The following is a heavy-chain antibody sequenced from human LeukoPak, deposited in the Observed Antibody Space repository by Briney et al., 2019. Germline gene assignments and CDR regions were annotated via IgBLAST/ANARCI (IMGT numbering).Heavy chain of an antibody. CDR3: ASTYCSSTSCRTPVY. Sequence: SSETLSLTCAVYGGSFSGYYWSWTRQPPGKGLEWIGEINHSGSTNYNPSLKSRVTISVDTSKNQFSLKLSSVTAADTAVYYCASTYCSSTSCRTPVYWGQGTLVTVSS. J-gene: IGHJ4*02. V-gene: IGHV4-34*01. D-gene: IGHD2-2*01. CDR1: GGSFSGYY. CDR2: INHSGST.